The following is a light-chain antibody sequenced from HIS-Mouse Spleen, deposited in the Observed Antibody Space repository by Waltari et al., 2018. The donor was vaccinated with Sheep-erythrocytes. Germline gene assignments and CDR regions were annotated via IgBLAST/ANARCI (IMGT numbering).Light chain of an antibody. CDR2: DVS. CDR3: CSYAGSYNHV. CDR1: SSDVGGYNY. V-gene: IGLV2-11*01. Sequence: QSALTQPRSVSGSPGQSVTISCTGTSSDVGGYNYVSWYQQHPGKAPKLMLYDVSKRPSWVPDPFSGSKSGNPASLTISGLQAEDAADYYCCSYAGSYNHVFATGTKVTVL. J-gene: IGLJ1*01.